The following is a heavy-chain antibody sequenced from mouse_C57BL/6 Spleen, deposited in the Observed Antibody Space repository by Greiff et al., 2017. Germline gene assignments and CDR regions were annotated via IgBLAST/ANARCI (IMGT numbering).Heavy chain of an antibody. Sequence: QVQLQQSGAELARPGASVKMSCKASGYTFTSYTMHWVKQRPGQGLEWIGYINPSSGYTKYNQKFKDKATLTADKSSSTAYMQLSSLTSEDSAVYYCARKTSSSLDYYAMDYWGQGTSVTVSS. V-gene: IGHV1-4*01. CDR1: GYTFTSYT. CDR2: INPSSGYT. CDR3: ARKTSSSLDYYAMDY. D-gene: IGHD1-1*01. J-gene: IGHJ4*01.